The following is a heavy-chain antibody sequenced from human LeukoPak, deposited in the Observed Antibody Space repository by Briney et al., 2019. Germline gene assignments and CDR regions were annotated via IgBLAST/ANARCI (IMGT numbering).Heavy chain of an antibody. V-gene: IGHV4-31*03. CDR1: GGSISSGGYY. D-gene: IGHD2-2*01. CDR2: IYYSGST. Sequence: SETQSLTCTVSGGSISSGGYYWSWIRQHPGKGLEWIGYIYYSGSTYYNPSLKSRVTISVDTSKNQFSLKLSSVTAADTAVYYCARTKSVPAASIGFDPWGQGTLVTVSS. CDR3: ARTKSVPAASIGFDP. J-gene: IGHJ5*02.